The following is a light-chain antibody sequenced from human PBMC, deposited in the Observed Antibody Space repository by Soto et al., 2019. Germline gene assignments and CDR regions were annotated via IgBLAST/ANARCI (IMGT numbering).Light chain of an antibody. J-gene: IGKJ1*01. Sequence: DIQMTQSPSTLSGSVGDRVTITCRASQTISSWLAWYQQKPGKAPKLLIYKASSLESGVPSRFSGSGSGTEFTLTISSLRPDDFATYYCQQYNSYRTFGQGTKVDIK. CDR3: QQYNSYRT. CDR1: QTISSW. CDR2: KAS. V-gene: IGKV1-5*03.